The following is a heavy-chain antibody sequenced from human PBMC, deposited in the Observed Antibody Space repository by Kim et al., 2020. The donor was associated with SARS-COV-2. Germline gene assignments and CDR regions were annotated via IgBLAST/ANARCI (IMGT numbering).Heavy chain of an antibody. CDR2: IYYSGST. CDR3: ARDAFPSGWFDP. D-gene: IGHD6-6*01. CDR1: GGSISSYY. Sequence: SETLSLTCTVSGGSISSYYWSWIRQPPGKGLEWIGYIYYSGSTNYNPSLKSRVTISVDTSKNQFSLKLSSVTAADTAVYYCARDAFPSGWFDPWGQGTLV. V-gene: IGHV4-59*13. J-gene: IGHJ5*02.